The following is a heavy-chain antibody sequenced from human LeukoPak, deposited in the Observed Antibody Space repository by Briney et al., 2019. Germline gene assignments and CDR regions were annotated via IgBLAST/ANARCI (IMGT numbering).Heavy chain of an antibody. Sequence: SETLSLTCTVSGYSISSGYFWGWIRQPPGKGLEWIGTIYNSGSTYYNASLESRVTISVDTSKNQFSLKLSSVTAADTAVYYCARAYSSSWYFNWFDPWGQGTLVSVSS. J-gene: IGHJ5*02. CDR2: IYNSGST. CDR3: ARAYSSSWYFNWFDP. V-gene: IGHV4-38-2*02. D-gene: IGHD6-13*01. CDR1: GYSISSGYF.